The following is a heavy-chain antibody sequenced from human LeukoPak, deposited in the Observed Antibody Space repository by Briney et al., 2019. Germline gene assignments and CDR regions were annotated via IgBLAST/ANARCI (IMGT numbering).Heavy chain of an antibody. CDR1: GGSISSYY. V-gene: IGHV4-59*08. Sequence: PSETLSLTCTVSGGSISSYYWSWIRQPPGKGLEWIGYIYYSGSTNYNPSLKSRVTISVDTSKNQFSLKLSSVTAADTAVYYCARHLIEFRITMVRGVIITPGYFDYWGQGTLVTVSS. CDR2: IYYSGST. CDR3: ARHLIEFRITMVRGVIITPGYFDY. D-gene: IGHD3-10*01. J-gene: IGHJ4*02.